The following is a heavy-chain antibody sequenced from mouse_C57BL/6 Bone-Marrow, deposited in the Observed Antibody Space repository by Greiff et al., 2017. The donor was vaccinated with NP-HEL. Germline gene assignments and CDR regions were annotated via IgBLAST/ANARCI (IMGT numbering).Heavy chain of an antibody. J-gene: IGHJ1*03. Sequence: EVQLQQSGGDLVKPGGSLKLSCAASGFTFSSYGMSWVRQTPDKRLEWVATISSGGSYTYYPDSVKGRFTISRDNAKNTLYLQMSSLKSEDTAMYYCARHFYGYSGYFDVWGTGTTVTVSS. CDR3: ARHFYGYSGYFDV. CDR1: GFTFSSYG. V-gene: IGHV5-6*01. D-gene: IGHD2-2*01. CDR2: ISSGGSYT.